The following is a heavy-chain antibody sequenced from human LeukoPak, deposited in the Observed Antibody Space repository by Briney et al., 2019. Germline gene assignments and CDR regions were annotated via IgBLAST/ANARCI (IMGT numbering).Heavy chain of an antibody. CDR3: AKEIGRPILGATSDAFDI. J-gene: IGHJ3*02. D-gene: IGHD1-26*01. CDR1: GFTFSSYA. Sequence: PGGSLRLSCAASGFTFSSYAMSWVRQAPGKGLEWVSAISGSGGSTYYADSVKGRFTISRDNSKNTLYLQMNSLRAEDTAVYYCAKEIGRPILGATSDAFDIWGQGTMVTVSS. CDR2: ISGSGGST. V-gene: IGHV3-23*01.